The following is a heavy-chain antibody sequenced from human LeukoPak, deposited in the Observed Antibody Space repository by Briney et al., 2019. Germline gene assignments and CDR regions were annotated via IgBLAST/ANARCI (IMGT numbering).Heavy chain of an antibody. CDR2: INHSGST. Sequence: PSESLSLTCAVYGGSFSGYYWSWIRQPPGKGLEWIGEINHSGSTNYNPSLKSRVTISVDTSKNQFSLNLSSVTAADTAVYYCASESAGGDYWGQGTLVTVSS. V-gene: IGHV4-34*01. D-gene: IGHD6-13*01. CDR1: GGSFSGYY. CDR3: ASESAGGDY. J-gene: IGHJ4*02.